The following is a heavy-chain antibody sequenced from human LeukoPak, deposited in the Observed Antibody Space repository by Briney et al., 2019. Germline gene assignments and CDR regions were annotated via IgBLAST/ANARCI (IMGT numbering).Heavy chain of an antibody. CDR1: GFTFSTYR. V-gene: IGHV3-30*03. J-gene: IGHJ4*02. D-gene: IGHD4-17*01. Sequence: GGSLRLSCAASGFTFSTYRMHWVRQAPGGGLEWVALISYDGSNEYCAESVKGRFTISRDNSKNTLYLQMNSLRADDTAVYYCARDSYGDYYFDYWGQGTLVTVSS. CDR3: ARDSYGDYYFDY. CDR2: ISYDGSNE.